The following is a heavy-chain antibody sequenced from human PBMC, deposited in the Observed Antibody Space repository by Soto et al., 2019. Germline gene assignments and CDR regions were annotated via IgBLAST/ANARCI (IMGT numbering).Heavy chain of an antibody. J-gene: IGHJ6*03. CDR1: GGSFSGYY. Sequence: SETLSLTCAVYGGSFSGYYWSWIRQPPGKGLEWIGEINHSGSTNYNPSLKSRVTISVDTSKNQFSLKLSSVTAADTAVYYCARGQYYYGSGYYYYYYMDVWGKGTTVTVSS. V-gene: IGHV4-34*01. D-gene: IGHD3-10*01. CDR3: ARGQYYYGSGYYYYYYMDV. CDR2: INHSGST.